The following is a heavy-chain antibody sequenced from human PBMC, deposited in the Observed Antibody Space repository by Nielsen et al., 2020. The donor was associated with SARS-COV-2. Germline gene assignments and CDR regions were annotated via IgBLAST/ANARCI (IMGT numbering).Heavy chain of an antibody. Sequence: ASVKVSCKASGYTFTSYGIIWVRQAPGQGLEWMGWISAYNGNTNYEQKLQGRVTMTTDTSTSTAYMELRSLRSDDTAVYYCARDNPYYDFWSGEDYYYGMDVWGQGTTVTVSS. V-gene: IGHV1-18*01. CDR1: GYTFTSYG. CDR2: ISAYNGNT. D-gene: IGHD3-3*01. J-gene: IGHJ6*02. CDR3: ARDNPYYDFWSGEDYYYGMDV.